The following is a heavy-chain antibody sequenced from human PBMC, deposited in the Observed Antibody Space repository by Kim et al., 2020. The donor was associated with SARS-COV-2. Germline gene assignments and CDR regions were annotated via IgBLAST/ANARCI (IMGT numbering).Heavy chain of an antibody. D-gene: IGHD3-10*01. CDR1: GFTFSSYW. Sequence: GGSLRLSCAASGFTFSSYWMSWVRQAPGKGLEWVANIKQDGSEKYYVDSVKGRFTISRDNAKNSLYLQMNSLRAEDTAVYYCARTLLWFGVGYGGMDVWGQGTTVTVSS. CDR2: IKQDGSEK. CDR3: ARTLLWFGVGYGGMDV. J-gene: IGHJ6*02. V-gene: IGHV3-7*01.